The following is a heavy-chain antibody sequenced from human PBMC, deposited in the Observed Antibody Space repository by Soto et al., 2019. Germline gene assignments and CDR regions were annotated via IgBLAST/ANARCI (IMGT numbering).Heavy chain of an antibody. Sequence: LSCAASLFSLLKYAISWVRQSPGKGLEWVSGLSGSGGSTSSADSVKGRFAISRDNSRNTLYLQMNSLRDGDTAIYYCARGFSAGKGSPPDYWGQGTLVTVSS. CDR3: ARGFSAGKGSPPDY. CDR2: LSGSGGST. CDR1: LFSLLKYA. J-gene: IGHJ4*02. V-gene: IGHV3-23*01. D-gene: IGHD3-10*01.